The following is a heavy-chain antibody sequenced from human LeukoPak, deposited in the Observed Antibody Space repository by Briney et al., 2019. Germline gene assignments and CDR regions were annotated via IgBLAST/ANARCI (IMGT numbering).Heavy chain of an antibody. V-gene: IGHV1-69*13. CDR2: IIPIFGTA. D-gene: IGHD5-24*01. J-gene: IGHJ4*02. CDR1: GGTFSSYA. Sequence: ASVKVSCKASGGTFSSYAISWVRQAPGQGLEWMGGIIPIFGTANYAQKFQGRVTITADESTSTAYMELSSLRSEDTAVYYCASPGDGYSPLFDYWGQGTLVTVSP. CDR3: ASPGDGYSPLFDY.